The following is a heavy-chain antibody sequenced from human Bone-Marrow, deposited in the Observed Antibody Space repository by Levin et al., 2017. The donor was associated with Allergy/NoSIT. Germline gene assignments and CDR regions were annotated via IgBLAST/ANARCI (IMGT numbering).Heavy chain of an antibody. Sequence: ASVKVSCKASGYTFTSYGISWVRQAPGQGLEWMAWISAYNGNTNYVQKLQGRVTMTTDTSTSTAYMELRSLISDDTAVYYCARRGRVVPAGMRPDDAFDIWGQGTMVTVSS. CDR1: GYTFTSYG. CDR3: ARRGRVVPAGMRPDDAFDI. J-gene: IGHJ3*02. CDR2: ISAYNGNT. D-gene: IGHD2-2*01. V-gene: IGHV1-18*01.